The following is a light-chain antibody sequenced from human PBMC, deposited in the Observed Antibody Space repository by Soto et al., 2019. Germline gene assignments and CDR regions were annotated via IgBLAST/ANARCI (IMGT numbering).Light chain of an antibody. Sequence: EIVLTQSPATLSLSPGEGATLSCRASQSVSSYLAWYQQKPGQTPRLLIYDASNRATGIPARFSGSGSWTGFTLSISSLEPDDFAVYFCQQRYNWPLTFGQGTRLEIK. CDR1: QSVSSY. J-gene: IGKJ2*01. CDR2: DAS. CDR3: QQRYNWPLT. V-gene: IGKV3-11*01.